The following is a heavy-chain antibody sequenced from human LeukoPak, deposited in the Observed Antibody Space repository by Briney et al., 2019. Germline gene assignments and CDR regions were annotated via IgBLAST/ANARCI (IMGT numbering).Heavy chain of an antibody. CDR2: IYYSGST. CDR1: GGSISSGGYY. Sequence: PSQTLSLTCTVSGGSISSGGYYWSWIRQHPGKGLEWIGYIYYSGSTYYNPSLKSRVTISVDTSKNQFSLKLSSVTAADTAVYYCARGYSSGWRKIYYFDYWGQGTLVTVSS. J-gene: IGHJ4*02. V-gene: IGHV4-31*03. D-gene: IGHD6-19*01. CDR3: ARGYSSGWRKIYYFDY.